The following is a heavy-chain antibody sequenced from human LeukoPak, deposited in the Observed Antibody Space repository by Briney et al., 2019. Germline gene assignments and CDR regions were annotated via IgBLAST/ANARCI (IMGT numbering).Heavy chain of an antibody. CDR2: INPNSGGT. Sequence: ASVKVSCTASGYTFTGYYMHWVRQAPGQGLEWMGRINPNSGGTNYAQKFQGRVTMTRDTSISTAYMELSRLRSDDTAVYYCARRFVDSSGYYQYYFDYWGQGTLVTVSS. J-gene: IGHJ4*02. CDR3: ARRFVDSSGYYQYYFDY. V-gene: IGHV1-2*06. CDR1: GYTFTGYY. D-gene: IGHD3-22*01.